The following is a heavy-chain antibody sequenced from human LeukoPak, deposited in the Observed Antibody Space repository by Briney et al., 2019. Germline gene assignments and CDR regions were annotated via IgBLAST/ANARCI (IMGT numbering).Heavy chain of an antibody. CDR1: GGSFSGYY. Sequence: PLETLSLTCDVYGGSFSGYYWSWIRQSPGKVLEWVGEINHSRGTKYNPSLKSRVSISGEKSKNQFSLKLTSVTAADTAVYHCARHLPDTSTSFDYWGQGTLVTVSS. D-gene: IGHD2-2*01. CDR3: ARHLPDTSTSFDY. CDR2: INHSRGT. J-gene: IGHJ4*02. V-gene: IGHV4-34*01.